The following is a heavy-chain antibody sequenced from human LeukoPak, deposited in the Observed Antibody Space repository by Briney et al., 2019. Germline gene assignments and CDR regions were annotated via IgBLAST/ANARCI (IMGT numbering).Heavy chain of an antibody. D-gene: IGHD2-21*01. V-gene: IGHV3-23*01. J-gene: IGHJ4*02. CDR3: AKAPVTSCRGAYCYPFDS. CDR1: GFTLSTYA. CDR2: TSSSDAGT. Sequence: PGGSLRLSCAASGFTLSTYAMSWVRQTPGKGLEWVAATSSSDAGTYHADSVRGRFTISRDNSKNTLYLRMNSLRAEDAAVYFCAKAPVTSCRGAYCYPFDSWGQGTLVTVSS.